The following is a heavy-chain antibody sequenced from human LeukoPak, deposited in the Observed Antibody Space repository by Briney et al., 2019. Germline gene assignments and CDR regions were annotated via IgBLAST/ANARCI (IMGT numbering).Heavy chain of an antibody. V-gene: IGHV4-30-4*01. J-gene: IGHJ4*02. CDR1: GGSISSGDYY. CDR3: ARLYYSSHVVLFDY. D-gene: IGHD4-11*01. CDR2: IYYSGST. Sequence: SQTLSLTCTVSGGSISSGDYYWSWIRQPPGKGLEWIGYIYYSGSTYYNPSLKSRVTISVDTSKNQFSLKLSSVTAADTAVCYCARLYYSSHVVLFDYWGQGTLVTISS.